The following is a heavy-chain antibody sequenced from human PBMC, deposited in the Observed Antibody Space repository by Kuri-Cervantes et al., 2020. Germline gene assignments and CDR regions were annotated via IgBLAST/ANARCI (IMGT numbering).Heavy chain of an antibody. Sequence: ASVKVSCKASGYTFTGYYMHWVRQAPGQGLEWMGWINPNSGGTNYAQKFQGWVTMTRDTSKNQFSLKLSSVTAADTAVYYCARGVRQQRNWFDPWGQGTLVTVSS. D-gene: IGHD6-13*01. CDR3: ARGVRQQRNWFDP. CDR1: GYTFTGYY. CDR2: INPNSGGT. V-gene: IGHV1-2*04. J-gene: IGHJ5*02.